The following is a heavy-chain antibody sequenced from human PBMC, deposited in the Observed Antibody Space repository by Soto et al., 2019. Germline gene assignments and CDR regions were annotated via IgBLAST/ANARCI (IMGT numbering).Heavy chain of an antibody. CDR1: GFTFSGYG. J-gene: IGHJ4*02. Sequence: GESLRLACAASGFTFSGYGMHWVRQAPGKGLKWVAVISNDGANTYNVDSVKGRFTISTDNSKNTLDLQMNSLRGMDTAVYYCAKDRVSEHTSGWPQGHWGQGTLVTVSS. CDR2: ISNDGANT. V-gene: IGHV3-30*18. D-gene: IGHD6-19*01. CDR3: AKDRVSEHTSGWPQGH.